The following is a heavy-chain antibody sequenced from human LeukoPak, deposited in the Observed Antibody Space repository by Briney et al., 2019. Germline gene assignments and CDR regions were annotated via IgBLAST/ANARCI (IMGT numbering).Heavy chain of an antibody. CDR3: ARHGGLYYFDY. Sequence: SETLSLTCTVSGGSISTYYWSWIRQPPGKGLEWIGYIYYSGSTNYTPSLKSRVTISVDTSKNQFSLKLSSVTAADTAVYYCARHGGLYYFDYWGQGTLVTVSS. V-gene: IGHV4-59*08. J-gene: IGHJ4*02. D-gene: IGHD3-16*01. CDR1: GGSISTYY. CDR2: IYYSGST.